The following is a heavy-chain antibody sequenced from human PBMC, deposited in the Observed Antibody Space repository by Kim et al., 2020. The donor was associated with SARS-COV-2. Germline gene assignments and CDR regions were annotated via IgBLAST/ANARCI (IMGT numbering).Heavy chain of an antibody. D-gene: IGHD2-2*02. Sequence: SETLSLTCTVSGGSISSSSYYWGWIRQPPGKGLEWIGSIYYSGSTYYNPSLKSRVTISVDTSKNQFSLKLSSVTAADTAVYYCARQRSKDESWVVVPAAIVYWFDPWGQGTLVTVSS. V-gene: IGHV4-39*01. J-gene: IGHJ5*02. CDR3: ARQRSKDESWVVVPAAIVYWFDP. CDR2: IYYSGST. CDR1: GGSISSSSYY.